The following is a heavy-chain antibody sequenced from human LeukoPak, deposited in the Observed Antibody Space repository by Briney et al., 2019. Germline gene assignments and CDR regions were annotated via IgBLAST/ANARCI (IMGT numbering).Heavy chain of an antibody. D-gene: IGHD2/OR15-2a*01. CDR2: IYPGDSAT. J-gene: IGHJ4*02. CDR3: ARNRDSDY. V-gene: IGHV5-51*01. Sequence: NRGESLKISCKASGYSFSSYWIGWVRQMPGKGLEWMGIIYPGDSATRYSPSFQGQVTISADKSISTAYLQWSSLKASDTAVYYCARNRDSDYWGQGTLVTVSS. CDR1: GYSFSSYW.